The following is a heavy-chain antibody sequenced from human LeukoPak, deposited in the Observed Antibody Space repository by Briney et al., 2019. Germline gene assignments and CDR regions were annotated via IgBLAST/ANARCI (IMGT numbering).Heavy chain of an antibody. CDR2: INHSGST. D-gene: IGHD3-3*01. CDR3: ARARYYDFWSGYWDFDY. J-gene: IGHJ4*02. CDR1: GGSFSGYY. Sequence: SETLSLTCAVYGGSFSGYYWSWIRQPPGKGLEWIGEINHSGSTNYNPSLKSRVTISVDTSKNQFSLKLSSVTAADTAVYYCARARYYDFWSGYWDFDYWGQGTLVTVSS. V-gene: IGHV4-34*01.